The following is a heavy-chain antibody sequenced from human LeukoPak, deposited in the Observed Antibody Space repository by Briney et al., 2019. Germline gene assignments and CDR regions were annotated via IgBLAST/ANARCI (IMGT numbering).Heavy chain of an antibody. D-gene: IGHD3-10*01. CDR1: GFTFSSYV. Sequence: PGGSLRLSCAASGFTFSSYVMGWVRQAPGKGLEWVSVISGSGTTTYYAEAVKGRFTISRDNSRNTLYLQMHSLGAEDTAVYYCANTVVRGVASMDVWGQGTTVTVS. J-gene: IGHJ6*02. CDR3: ANTVVRGVASMDV. CDR2: ISGSGTTT. V-gene: IGHV3-23*01.